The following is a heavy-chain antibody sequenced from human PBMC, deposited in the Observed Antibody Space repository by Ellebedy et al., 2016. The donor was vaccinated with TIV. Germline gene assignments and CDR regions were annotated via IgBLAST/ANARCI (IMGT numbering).Heavy chain of an antibody. CDR1: GFTFSDYY. D-gene: IGHD1-26*01. CDR2: IGSSSAYT. Sequence: PGGSLRLSCAASGFTFSDYYMTRIRQAPGMRLEWVSYIGSSSAYTNYAASVKGRFTISRDNAKNSLYLQMNGLRVEDTAVYYCARGTVGPRGGFDYWGQGTLVTVSS. V-gene: IGHV3-11*06. J-gene: IGHJ4*02. CDR3: ARGTVGPRGGFDY.